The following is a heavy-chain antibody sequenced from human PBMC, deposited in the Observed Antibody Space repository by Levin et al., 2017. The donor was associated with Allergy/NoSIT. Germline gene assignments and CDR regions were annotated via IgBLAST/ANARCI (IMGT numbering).Heavy chain of an antibody. CDR1: GFTLRSHG. J-gene: IGHJ4*01. V-gene: IGHV3-33*01. CDR2: IWYDGTKE. CDR3: ARDRAWGGKPFES. D-gene: IGHD3-10*01. Sequence: GESLKISCAASGFTLRSHGMHWVRQAPGKGLEWVAVIWYDGTKEDYRDSVKGRFTISRDNRKNTLYLQMNSLRVEDTAVYYCARDRAWGGKPFESWGHGTLVTVSS.